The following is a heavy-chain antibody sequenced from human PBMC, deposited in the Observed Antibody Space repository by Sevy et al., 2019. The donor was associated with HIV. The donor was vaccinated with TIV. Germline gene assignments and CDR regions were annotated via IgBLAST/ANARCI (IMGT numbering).Heavy chain of an antibody. Sequence: GGSLRLSCVASGLTVGRLSINWVRQAPGKGLEWVSLIYSAGTTFYSDSVKGRFTISRDNSNNTLDLQMNSLRAEDTAIYYCARIKGASSSYAMDVWGQGTTVTVSS. CDR3: ARIKGASSSYAMDV. J-gene: IGHJ6*02. CDR2: IYSAGTT. D-gene: IGHD2-2*01. V-gene: IGHV3-53*01. CDR1: GLTVGRLS.